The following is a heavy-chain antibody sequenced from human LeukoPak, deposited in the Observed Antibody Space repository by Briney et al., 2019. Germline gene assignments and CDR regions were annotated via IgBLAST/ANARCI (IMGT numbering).Heavy chain of an antibody. CDR1: RFAFSTYA. V-gene: IGHV3-23*01. J-gene: IGHJ4*02. D-gene: IGHD1-14*01. CDR2: ISSNGADT. Sequence: PGGSLRLSCAVSRFAFSTYAMTWVRQAPGQGLEYVSTISSNGADTYYAVSVKGRFTISRDNSKNTLYLQMTSLRVEDTAVYYCANYRKPQGLDYWGQGTLVTVSS. CDR3: ANYRKPQGLDY.